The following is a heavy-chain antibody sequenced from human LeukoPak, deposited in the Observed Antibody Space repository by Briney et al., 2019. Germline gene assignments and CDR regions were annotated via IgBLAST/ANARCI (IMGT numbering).Heavy chain of an antibody. CDR3: AKPPYDSSGYYAYFDY. D-gene: IGHD3-22*01. V-gene: IGHV3-23*01. J-gene: IGHJ4*02. CDR2: ISGSGGST. CDR1: GFTFSSYA. Sequence: PGGSLRLSCAASGFTFSSYAMGWVRQAPGKGLEWVSAISGSGGSTHYADSVKGRFTISRDNSKNTLYLQMNSLRAEDTAVYYCAKPPYDSSGYYAYFDYWGQGTLVTVSS.